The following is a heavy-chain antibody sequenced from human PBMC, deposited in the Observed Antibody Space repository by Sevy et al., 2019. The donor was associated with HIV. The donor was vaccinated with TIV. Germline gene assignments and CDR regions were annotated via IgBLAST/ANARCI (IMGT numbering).Heavy chain of an antibody. V-gene: IGHV4-34*01. CDR3: ARGYYFNSDRDMLHRRINWLDP. CDR1: GGSFTEYY. Sequence: SETLSLTCAVYGGSFTEYYWAWIRQPPGKGLEWIGEITHSGRTNSNPSLKSRVTISVDSSKNQFSLTLTSVTAADTAVYYCARGYYFNSDRDMLHRRINWLDPWGQGTLVTVSS. D-gene: IGHD3-10*01. J-gene: IGHJ5*02. CDR2: ITHSGRT.